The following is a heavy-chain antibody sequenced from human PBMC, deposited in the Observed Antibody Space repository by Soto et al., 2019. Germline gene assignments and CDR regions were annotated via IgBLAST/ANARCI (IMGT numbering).Heavy chain of an antibody. CDR1: GGSIRSSSSY. V-gene: IGHV4-39*01. CDR2: IYYSGST. CDR3: ARRRGVVQDGMDV. Sequence: QLQLQESGPGLVKPSETLSLTCTVSGGSIRSSSSYWDWIRQPPGKGLEWIGSIYYSGSTYYNPSVTSRVIISMDKSKNQFSLNVSSVTAADTAVYYCARRRGVVQDGMDVWGQGTTVIVSS. D-gene: IGHD3-3*01. J-gene: IGHJ6*02.